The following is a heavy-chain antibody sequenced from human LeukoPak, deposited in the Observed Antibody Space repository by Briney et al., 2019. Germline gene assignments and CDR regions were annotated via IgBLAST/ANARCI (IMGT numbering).Heavy chain of an antibody. V-gene: IGHV4-39*07. Sequence: PSETLSLTCTVSGGSISSSSYYWGWIRQSPGRGLEDIGRIYYDGSTYYNPSLKSRVTISIDTSKNQFSLKLSSVTAADTAVYYCASDFYAQYYFDYWGQGTLVTVSS. CDR1: GGSISSSSYY. CDR2: IYYDGST. D-gene: IGHD2/OR15-2a*01. CDR3: ASDFYAQYYFDY. J-gene: IGHJ4*02.